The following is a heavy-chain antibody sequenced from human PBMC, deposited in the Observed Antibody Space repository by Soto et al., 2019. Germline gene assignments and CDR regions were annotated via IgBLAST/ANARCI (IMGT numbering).Heavy chain of an antibody. CDR1: GYTFTTYA. J-gene: IGHJ4*02. V-gene: IGHV1-18*01. Sequence: QVQLVQSGAEVKKPGASVKVSCKASGYTFTTYAISWVRQAPGQGLEWMGWISTYDGNTDYAQNLQGRVTMTTDTSKNTAYMELRSLRSDDTAVYYCARDRLHTSSSITFDYWGQGALVTVSS. CDR3: ARDRLHTSSSITFDY. CDR2: ISTYDGNT. D-gene: IGHD6-6*01.